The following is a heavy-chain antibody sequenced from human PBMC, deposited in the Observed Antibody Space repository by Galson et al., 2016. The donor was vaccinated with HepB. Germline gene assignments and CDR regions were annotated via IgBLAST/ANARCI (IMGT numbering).Heavy chain of an antibody. CDR2: IIENGGDT. D-gene: IGHD5-24*01. CDR1: GFTFSNYA. J-gene: IGHJ6*02. Sequence: SLRLSCAASGFTFSNYAMSWVRQAPGKGLEWVSGIIENGGDTYYADSVKGRFTISRDNSKNTVFLQMNSLKADDTAVYYCAKCFGDGWVMNVWGQGTTVTVSS. V-gene: IGHV3-23*01. CDR3: AKCFGDGWVMNV.